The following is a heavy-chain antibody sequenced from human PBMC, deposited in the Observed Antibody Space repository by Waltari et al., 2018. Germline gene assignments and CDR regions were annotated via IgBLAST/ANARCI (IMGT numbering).Heavy chain of an antibody. J-gene: IGHJ4*02. CDR1: GYSISSGYY. V-gene: IGHV4-38-2*02. CDR2: IYHSGST. Sequence: QVQLQESGPGLVKPSETLSLTCAVSGYSISSGYYWGWIRQPPGKGLEWIGSIYHSGSTYYNPSLKSRVTISVDTSKNQFSRKLSSVTAADTAVYYCARDRGFYIGYYFDYWGQGTLVTVSS. D-gene: IGHD3-3*01. CDR3: ARDRGFYIGYYFDY.